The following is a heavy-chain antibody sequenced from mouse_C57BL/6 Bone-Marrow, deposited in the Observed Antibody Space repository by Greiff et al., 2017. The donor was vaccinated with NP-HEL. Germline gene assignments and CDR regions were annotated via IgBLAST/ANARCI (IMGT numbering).Heavy chain of an antibody. J-gene: IGHJ1*03. CDR1: GYTFTSYG. D-gene: IGHD2-4*01. CDR2: IYPRSGNT. CDR3: ARWGLRRGWYFDD. Sequence: QVQLQQSGAELARPGASVKLSCKASGYTFTSYGISWVKQRTGQGLEWIGEIYPRSGNTYYNEKFKGKATLTADKSSSTAYMERRSLPSEDSAVYFCARWGLRRGWYFDDWGTGTTVTAAS. V-gene: IGHV1-81*01.